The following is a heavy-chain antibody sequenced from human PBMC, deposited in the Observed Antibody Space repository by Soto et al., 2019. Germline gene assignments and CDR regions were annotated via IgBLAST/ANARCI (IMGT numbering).Heavy chain of an antibody. D-gene: IGHD6-19*01. CDR1: GFSLSTSGMR. CDR3: ARMRYSSGWSYYFDY. Sequence: SGPTLVNPTQTLTLTCTLSGFSLSTSGMRVNWIRQPPGKALEWLARIDWDDGKFYSTSLQNRLTISKDTSKNQVVLTMTNMDLVDTATYXCARMRYSSGWSYYFDYWGQGTLVTVSS. CDR2: IDWDDGK. V-gene: IGHV2-70*04. J-gene: IGHJ4*02.